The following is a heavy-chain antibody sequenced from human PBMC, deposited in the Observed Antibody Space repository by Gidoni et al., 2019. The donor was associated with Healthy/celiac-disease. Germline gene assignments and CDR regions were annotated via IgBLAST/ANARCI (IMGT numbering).Heavy chain of an antibody. J-gene: IGHJ4*02. CDR3: ARESTYYYDSSGYTTDLYYFDY. CDR1: GFTFSDHY. CDR2: TRNKANSYTT. V-gene: IGHV3-72*01. Sequence: EVQLVESGGGLVQPGGSLRLSCAASGFTFSDHYMDWVRQAPGKGLEWVGRTRNKANSYTTEYAASVKGRFTISRDDSKNSLYLQMNSLKTEETAVYYCARESTYYYDSSGYTTDLYYFDYWGQGTLVTVSS. D-gene: IGHD3-22*01.